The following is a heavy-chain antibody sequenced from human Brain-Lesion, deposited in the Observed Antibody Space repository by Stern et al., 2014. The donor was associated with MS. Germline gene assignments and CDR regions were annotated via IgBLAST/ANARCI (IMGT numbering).Heavy chain of an antibody. V-gene: IGHV1-24*01. CDR1: GYTLTELS. CDR2: FDPEDGET. J-gene: IGHJ4*02. CDR3: ATLSPGAGGNYYRHFDY. D-gene: IGHD1-26*01. Sequence: QVQLVESGAEVKKPGASVKVSCKVSGYTLTELSMHWVRQAPRKGLEWMGGFDPEDGETIYAQKFQGKVTMTEDTSTDTAYMELSSLRSEDTAVYYCATLSPGAGGNYYRHFDYWGQGTLVTVSS.